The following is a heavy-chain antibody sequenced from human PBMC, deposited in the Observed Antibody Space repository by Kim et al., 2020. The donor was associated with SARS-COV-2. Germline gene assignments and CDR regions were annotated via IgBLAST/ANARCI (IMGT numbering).Heavy chain of an antibody. J-gene: IGHJ4*02. V-gene: IGHV1-3*01. CDR1: GYTFTNNG. D-gene: IGHD1-26*01. CDR3: ATGSGTYSPDY. CDR2: INAGNGNT. Sequence: ASVKVSCKASGYTFTNNGIHWVRQAPGQRLEWMGWINAGNGNTIYSRKFQGRLTITRDTSASTGYMELSSLKSEDTAIYYCATGSGTYSPDYWGQGTLVTV.